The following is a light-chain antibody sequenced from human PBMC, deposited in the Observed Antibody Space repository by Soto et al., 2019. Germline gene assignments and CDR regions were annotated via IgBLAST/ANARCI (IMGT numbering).Light chain of an antibody. Sequence: QAVVTQEPSLTVSPGGTVTLTCASSTGAVTSGRFASWFQHKPGQPPRPLIYSTSNRHSWTPARFSGSLIGGKAALTLSGVQPEDEADYYCLLYYGGCLWVFGGGTKLTVL. CDR1: TGAVTSGRF. CDR2: STS. CDR3: LLYYGGCLWV. J-gene: IGLJ3*02. V-gene: IGLV7-43*01.